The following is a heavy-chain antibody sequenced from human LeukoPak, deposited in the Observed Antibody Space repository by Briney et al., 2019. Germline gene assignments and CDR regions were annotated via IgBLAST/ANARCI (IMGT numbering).Heavy chain of an antibody. CDR1: GFTLSGYW. CDR2: IKGDGSIT. CDR3: ARSDWFDP. J-gene: IGHJ5*02. V-gene: IGHV3-74*01. Sequence: GGSLRISCAASGFTLSGYWKHWVRQAPGKGLVWVSRIKGDGSITSYADSVKGRFTIFRDNAKNTLYLQMNSLRAEDTAVYYCARSDWFDPWGQGTLVTVSS.